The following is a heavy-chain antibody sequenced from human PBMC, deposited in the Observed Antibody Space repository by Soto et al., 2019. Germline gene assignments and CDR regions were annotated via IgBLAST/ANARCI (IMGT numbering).Heavy chain of an antibody. V-gene: IGHV1-69*02. CDR3: ASLMSSGYYYGMAV. CDR1: GGTFSSYT. CDR2: IIPILGIA. J-gene: IGHJ6*02. D-gene: IGHD3-10*01. Sequence: QVQLVQSGAEVKKPGSSVKVSCKASGGTFSSYTISWVRQAPGQGLEWMGRIIPILGIANYAQKFQGRVTITADKSTSTAYMELSSLRSEDTAVYYCASLMSSGYYYGMAVWGQGTTVTVSS.